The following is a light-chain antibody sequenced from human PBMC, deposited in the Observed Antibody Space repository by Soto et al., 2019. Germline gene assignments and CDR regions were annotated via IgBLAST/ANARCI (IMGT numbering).Light chain of an antibody. CDR2: TTS. J-gene: IGKJ1*01. CDR3: QQSYNTTWT. Sequence: DVQMTQSPSSLSASVGDRVTITCRASQGISTDLNWYQQKPGKAPKLLIYTTSSLQSGVPSRFGGSGSETDFTLTISSLQPEDFATYSCQQSYNTTWTFGQGTKVEIK. V-gene: IGKV1-39*01. CDR1: QGISTD.